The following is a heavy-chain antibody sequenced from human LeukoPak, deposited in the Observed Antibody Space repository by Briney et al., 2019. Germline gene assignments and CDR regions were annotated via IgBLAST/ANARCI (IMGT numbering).Heavy chain of an antibody. J-gene: IGHJ3*02. CDR3: ARDYYDSRGEAFDI. Sequence: SETLSLTCTVSGDSIGSHYWSWIRQPPGKGLEWIGYIFYAGSANYNPSLKSRVTISVDTSKNQFSLKLNSVIAADTAVYYCARDYYDSRGEAFDIWGQGTMVTVSS. D-gene: IGHD3-22*01. V-gene: IGHV4-59*11. CDR1: GDSIGSHY. CDR2: IFYAGSA.